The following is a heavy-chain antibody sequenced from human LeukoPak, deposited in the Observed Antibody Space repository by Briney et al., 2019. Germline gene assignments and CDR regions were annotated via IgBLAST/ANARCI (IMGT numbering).Heavy chain of an antibody. Sequence: ASXXVSCKASGYTFTGYYMHWVRQAPGQGLEWMGRINPNSGGTNYAQKFQGRVTMTRDTSISTAYMELSRLRSDDTAVYYCASSGWTDRYYFDYWGQGTLVTVSS. CDR1: GYTFTGYY. CDR2: INPNSGGT. D-gene: IGHD6-19*01. J-gene: IGHJ4*02. V-gene: IGHV1-2*06. CDR3: ASSGWTDRYYFDY.